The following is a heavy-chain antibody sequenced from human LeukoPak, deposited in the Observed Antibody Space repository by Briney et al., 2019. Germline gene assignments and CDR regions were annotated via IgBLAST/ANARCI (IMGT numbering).Heavy chain of an antibody. J-gene: IGHJ5*02. CDR1: GFTFGDFA. V-gene: IGHV3-49*03. CDR2: IRSKGYGGTT. CDR3: ARRGTISPFDP. Sequence: GGSLRLSCTGSGFTFGDFAMSWIRQAPGKGLEWVGFIRSKGYGGTTEYAASVKGRFTISRDDSESIAYLQMNSLNTEDTGVYYCARRGTISPFDPWGQGTLVTVSS. D-gene: IGHD3-3*01.